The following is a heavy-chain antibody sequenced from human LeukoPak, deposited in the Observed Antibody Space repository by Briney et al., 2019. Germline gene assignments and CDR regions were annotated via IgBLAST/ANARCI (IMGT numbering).Heavy chain of an antibody. V-gene: IGHV3-74*01. CDR1: GFTFSSYR. D-gene: IGHD5-24*01. Sequence: GGYLRLSCTASGFTFSSYRMHWVRRAPGKGLVWVSRINSDGGSTSYADSVKGRLTISRDNAKNTLYLQMNSLRAEDTAVYYCARRIQGMAPYYFDYWGQGTLVTVSS. J-gene: IGHJ4*02. CDR3: ARRIQGMAPYYFDY. CDR2: INSDGGST.